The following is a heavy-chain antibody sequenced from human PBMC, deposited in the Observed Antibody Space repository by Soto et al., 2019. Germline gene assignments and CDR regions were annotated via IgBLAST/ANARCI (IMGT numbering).Heavy chain of an antibody. CDR2: IFGSGRTT. J-gene: IGHJ3*01. CDR1: GFNFSSDV. Sequence: GGSLRLSCADSGFNFSSDVMNWVRQAQGKGLEWVASIFGSGRTTYYADSVKDRFTISRDNSKNTLYLQLNSLRVEDTALYYCAKSQSGSFFAAFDLWGQGTMVTVSS. D-gene: IGHD1-26*01. V-gene: IGHV3-23*01. CDR3: AKSQSGSFFAAFDL.